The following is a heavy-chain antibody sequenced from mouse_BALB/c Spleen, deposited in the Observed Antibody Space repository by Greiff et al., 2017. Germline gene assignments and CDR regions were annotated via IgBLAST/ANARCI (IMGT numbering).Heavy chain of an antibody. CDR1: GFTFSSYA. J-gene: IGHJ4*01. CDR3: ARGGQYYYAMDY. CDR2: ISSGGST. Sequence: EVMLVESGGGLVKPGGSLKLSCAASGFTFSSYAMSWVRQTPEKRLEWVASISSGGSTYYPDSVKGRFTISRDNARNILYLQMSSLRSEDTAMYYCARGGQYYYAMDYWGQGTSVTVSS. V-gene: IGHV5-6-5*01.